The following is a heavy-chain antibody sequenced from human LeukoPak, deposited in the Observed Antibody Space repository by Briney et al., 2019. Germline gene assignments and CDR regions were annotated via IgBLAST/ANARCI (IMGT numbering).Heavy chain of an antibody. V-gene: IGHV3-9*01. CDR1: GFTLDDYA. CDR2: ISWNSGSI. J-gene: IGHJ3*02. D-gene: IGHD3-22*01. CDR3: AKAMVGITMIVDDAFDI. Sequence: PGRSLRLSCAASGFTLDDYAMHWVRQAPGKGLEWVSGISWNSGSIGYADSVEGRFTISRDNAKNSLYLQMNSLRAEDTALYYCAKAMVGITMIVDDAFDIWGQGTMVTVSS.